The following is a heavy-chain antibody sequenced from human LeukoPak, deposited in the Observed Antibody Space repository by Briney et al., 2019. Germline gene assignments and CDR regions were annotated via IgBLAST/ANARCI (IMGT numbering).Heavy chain of an antibody. J-gene: IGHJ4*02. D-gene: IGHD5-18*01. Sequence: SETLSLTCAVYGGSFSGYYWSWNRQPTGKGLEWIGEINHSGSTNYNPSLKSRVTISVDTSKNQFSLKLSSVTAADTAVYYCARESGYSPDYWGQGTLVTVSS. CDR1: GGSFSGYY. V-gene: IGHV4-34*01. CDR3: ARESGYSPDY. CDR2: INHSGST.